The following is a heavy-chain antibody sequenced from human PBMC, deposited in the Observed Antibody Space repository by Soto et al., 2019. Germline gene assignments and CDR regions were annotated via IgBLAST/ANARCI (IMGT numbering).Heavy chain of an antibody. J-gene: IGHJ4*02. V-gene: IGHV1-69*01. Sequence: SVKVSCKASGGTFSSYAISWVRQAPGQGLEGMGGIIPIFGTANYAQKFQGRVTITADESTSTAYMELSSLRSEDTAVYYCARDLSDSGYDYGLDYWGQGTLVTVSS. CDR2: IIPIFGTA. D-gene: IGHD5-12*01. CDR3: ARDLSDSGYDYGLDY. CDR1: GGTFSSYA.